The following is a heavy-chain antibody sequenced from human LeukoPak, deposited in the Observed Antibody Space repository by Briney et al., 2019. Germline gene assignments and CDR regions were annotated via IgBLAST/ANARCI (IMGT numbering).Heavy chain of an antibody. CDR3: ARSYDFWSGYYGY. V-gene: IGHV4-59*08. J-gene: IGHJ4*02. CDR1: GGSISSYY. CDR2: IYYSGST. D-gene: IGHD3-3*01. Sequence: PSETLSLTCTVSGGSISSYYWSWIRQPPGKGLEWIGYIYYSGSTNYNPSLKSRVTISVDTSKNQFSLKLSSVTAADTAVYYCARSYDFWSGYYGYWGQGTQVTVSS.